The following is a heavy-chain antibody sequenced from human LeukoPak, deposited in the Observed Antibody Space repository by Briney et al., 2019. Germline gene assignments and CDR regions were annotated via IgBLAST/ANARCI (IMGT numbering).Heavy chain of an antibody. V-gene: IGHV3-74*01. CDR3: ARDPVYYDFWSGYEYFDY. J-gene: IGHJ4*02. Sequence: GGSLRLSCAASGFAFSSYWMHWVRQAPGKGLVWVSRINSGGSSTSYADSVKGRFTISRDNAKNTPYLQMNSLRAEDTAVYYCARDPVYYDFWSGYEYFDYWGQGTLVTVSS. CDR2: INSGGSST. CDR1: GFAFSSYW. D-gene: IGHD3-3*01.